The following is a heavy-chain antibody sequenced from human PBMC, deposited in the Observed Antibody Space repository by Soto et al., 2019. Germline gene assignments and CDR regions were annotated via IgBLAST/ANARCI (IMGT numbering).Heavy chain of an antibody. Sequence: GESRKISCKGSGYSFTSYWIGWVRQMPGKGLEWMGIIYPGDSDTRYSPSFQGQATISADKSISTAYLQWSSLKASDTAMYYCARTMYYYDSSGYYPDHWGPGTLVTVSS. V-gene: IGHV5-51*01. CDR3: ARTMYYYDSSGYYPDH. CDR2: IYPGDSDT. CDR1: GYSFTSYW. D-gene: IGHD3-22*01. J-gene: IGHJ4*02.